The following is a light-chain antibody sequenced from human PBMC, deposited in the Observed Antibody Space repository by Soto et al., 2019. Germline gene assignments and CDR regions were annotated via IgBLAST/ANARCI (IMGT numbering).Light chain of an antibody. CDR2: EVN. CDR3: SSCTRISPLV. V-gene: IGLV2-14*01. CDR1: SSDVGSYNY. J-gene: IGLJ3*02. Sequence: QSALTQPASVSGSPGQSITISCTGTSSDVGSYNYVSWYQQHPGKAPKLMIYEVNNRPSGVSNRFSGSKSGNTACLTISGLQSGEGANYYCSSCTRISPLVFCGGTQLTV.